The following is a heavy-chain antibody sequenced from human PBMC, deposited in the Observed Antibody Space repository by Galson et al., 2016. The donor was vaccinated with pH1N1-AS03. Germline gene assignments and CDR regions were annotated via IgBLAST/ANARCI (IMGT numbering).Heavy chain of an antibody. Sequence: SVKVSCKASGDTFSSYSLSWVRQAPGQGLEWMGRIILFLGIANYAQKFQGRVTITADKSTSTVYMELSSLRFEDTAVYYCARGVSVTDIVLMEYATYNWLAPWGQGTLVTVSS. CDR2: IILFLGIA. V-gene: IGHV1-69*02. CDR3: ARGVSVTDIVLMEYATYNWLAP. CDR1: GDTFSSYS. D-gene: IGHD2-8*01. J-gene: IGHJ5*02.